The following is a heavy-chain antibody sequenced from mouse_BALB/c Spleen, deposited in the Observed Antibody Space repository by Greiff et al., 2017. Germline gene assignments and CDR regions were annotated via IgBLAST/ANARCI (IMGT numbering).Heavy chain of an antibody. CDR1: GYAFSSYW. CDR3: ARSDYGYYFDY. J-gene: IGHJ2*01. V-gene: IGHV1-80*01. D-gene: IGHD1-2*01. Sequence: QVQLQQSGAELVRPGSSVKISCKASGYAFSSYWMNWVKQRPGQGLEWIGQIYPGDGDTNYNGKFKGKATLTADKSSSTAYMQLSSLTSEDSAVYFCARSDYGYYFDYWGQGTTLTVSS. CDR2: IYPGDGDT.